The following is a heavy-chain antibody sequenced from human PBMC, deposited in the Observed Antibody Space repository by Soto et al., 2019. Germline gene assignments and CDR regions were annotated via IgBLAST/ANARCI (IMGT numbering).Heavy chain of an antibody. Sequence: ASVKVSCKASGYTFTSYDINWVRQATGQGLEWMGWMNPNSGNTGYAQKFQGRVTMTRNTSISTAYMELSSLRSEDTAVYYCARGILYFSGFNASYYYMVFWGKGTTVTVSS. V-gene: IGHV1-8*01. D-gene: IGHD3-10*01. J-gene: IGHJ6*03. CDR3: ARGILYFSGFNASYYYMVF. CDR1: GYTFTSYD. CDR2: MNPNSGNT.